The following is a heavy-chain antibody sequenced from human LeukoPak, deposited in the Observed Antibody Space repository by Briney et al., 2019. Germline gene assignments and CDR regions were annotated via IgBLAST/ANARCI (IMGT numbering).Heavy chain of an antibody. J-gene: IGHJ4*02. CDR2: INHDGSST. D-gene: IGHD3-22*01. V-gene: IGHV3-74*01. Sequence: GGSLRLSCAASGFTFSTYPFHWVRQAPGKGLVWVSRINHDGSSTNYADSVKGRFTISRDNAKNTVYLQMNSLRAEDTAVYYCVRDWGYDSSGYWQKYFDTWGQGTLVTVSS. CDR1: GFTFSTYP. CDR3: VRDWGYDSSGYWQKYFDT.